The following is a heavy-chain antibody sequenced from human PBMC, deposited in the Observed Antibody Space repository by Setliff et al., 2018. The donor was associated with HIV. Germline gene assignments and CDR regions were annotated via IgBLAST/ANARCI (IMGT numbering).Heavy chain of an antibody. Sequence: SETLSLTCTVSGGSLSSGYYYWSWVRQPAGKGLEWIGRTYSSGSTNYNPSPKSRVTISVETSKNQFSLKLSSVTAADTAVYYCARDMGGGDWYFDLWGRGTLVTVSS. V-gene: IGHV4-61*02. CDR3: ARDMGGGDWYFDL. CDR1: GGSLSSGYYY. J-gene: IGHJ2*01. CDR2: TYSSGST. D-gene: IGHD3-10*01.